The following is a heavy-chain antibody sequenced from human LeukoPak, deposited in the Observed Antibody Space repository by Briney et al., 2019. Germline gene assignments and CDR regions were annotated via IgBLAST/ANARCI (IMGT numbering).Heavy chain of an antibody. J-gene: IGHJ5*02. Sequence: ASETLSLTCTVSGYSISSGYYWGWIRPPPGKGLEWIGSIYHSGSTYYNPSLKSRAIISVDTSKQQFSLRLTSMTAADAAAYYCARGYCSGGSCYSLGSRDRLPLDPWGPGTLVSVSS. D-gene: IGHD2-15*01. CDR2: IYHSGST. CDR3: ARGYCSGGSCYSLGSRDRLPLDP. CDR1: GYSISSGYY. V-gene: IGHV4-38-2*02.